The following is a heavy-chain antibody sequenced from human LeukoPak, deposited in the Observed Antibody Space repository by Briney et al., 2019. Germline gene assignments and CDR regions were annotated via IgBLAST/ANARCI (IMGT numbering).Heavy chain of an antibody. V-gene: IGHV1-2*02. CDR3: ARRSSHTPCFDY. Sequence: ASVKVSCKASGYTFTGYYMHWVRQAPGQGLEWMGWINPNSGGTNYAQKFQGRVTMTRDTSISTAYMELSRLRYDDTAVYYCARRSSHTPCFDYWGQGTLVTVSS. CDR2: INPNSGGT. CDR1: GYTFTGYY. D-gene: IGHD6-6*01. J-gene: IGHJ4*02.